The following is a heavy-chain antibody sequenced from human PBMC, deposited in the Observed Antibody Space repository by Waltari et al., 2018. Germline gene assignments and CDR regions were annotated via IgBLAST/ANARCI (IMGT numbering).Heavy chain of an antibody. D-gene: IGHD1-1*01. J-gene: IGHJ4*02. CDR2: INAGKCNT. CDR3: ARGVDTTYFDY. CDR1: GYTFTSYA. Sequence: QVQLVQSGAEVKKPGASVKVSCKASGYTFTSYAMHWVRQAPGQRLEWMGWINAGKCNTKYSQKFQGRVTITRDTSASTAYMELSSLRSEDTAVYYCARGVDTTYFDYWGQGTLVTVSS. V-gene: IGHV1-3*01.